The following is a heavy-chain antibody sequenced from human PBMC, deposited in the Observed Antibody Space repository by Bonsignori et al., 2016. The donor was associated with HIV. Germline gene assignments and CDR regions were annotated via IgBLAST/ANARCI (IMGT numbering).Heavy chain of an antibody. D-gene: IGHD4-23*01. Sequence: SETLSLTCTVSGGSVSNYYWSWIRQPAGKGLEWIGRIQSSGSTNYNPSLKSRVTMSRDTSKNQFSLKPISVTAADTAVYYCARDRPDYGGHAFDDWGQGTLVTVSS. CDR2: IQSSGST. CDR1: GGSVSNYY. CDR3: ARDRPDYGGHAFDD. V-gene: IGHV4-4*07. J-gene: IGHJ4*02.